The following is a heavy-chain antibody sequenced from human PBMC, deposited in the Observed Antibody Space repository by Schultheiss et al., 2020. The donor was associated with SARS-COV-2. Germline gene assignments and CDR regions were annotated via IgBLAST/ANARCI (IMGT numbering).Heavy chain of an antibody. D-gene: IGHD4-23*01. CDR3: AGGSNSVDGMDV. V-gene: IGHV3-23*01. J-gene: IGHJ6*02. CDR2: ISGRGDSR. Sequence: GGSLRLSCVASGLTFNNYAMSWVRQAPGKGLEWVSGISGRGDSRDYADSVKGRFTISRDNSKNTLYLQMNSLRAEDTAVYYCAGGSNSVDGMDVWGQGTTVTVSS. CDR1: GLTFNNYA.